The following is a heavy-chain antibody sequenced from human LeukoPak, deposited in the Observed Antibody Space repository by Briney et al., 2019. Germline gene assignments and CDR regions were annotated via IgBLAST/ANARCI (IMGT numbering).Heavy chain of an antibody. CDR3: ARAQYSYGSGIDY. D-gene: IGHD5-18*01. CDR1: GYTFTGYY. V-gene: IGHV1-2*02. Sequence: ASVKVSCKASGYTFTGYYMHWVRQAPGQGLEWMGWINPNSGGTNYAQKFQGRDTMTRDTSISTAYMELSRLRSDDTAVYYCARAQYSYGSGIDYWGQGTLVTVSS. J-gene: IGHJ4*02. CDR2: INPNSGGT.